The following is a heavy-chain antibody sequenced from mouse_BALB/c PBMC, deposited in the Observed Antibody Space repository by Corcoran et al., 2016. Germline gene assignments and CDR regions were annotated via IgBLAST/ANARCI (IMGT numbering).Heavy chain of an antibody. J-gene: IGHJ1*01. Sequence: EVLLQQSGPIVVKSGASVKIICKTSGYTFTDYNMDWVKQSQGKNLEWIGLINPYTGGTSYNQKFKGKATLTVDKSSSTAYMELLSLTSEDSAVYYCARGYGSSYWYFDVGGAGTTVTVSS. CDR2: INPYTGGT. D-gene: IGHD1-1*01. CDR3: ARGYGSSYWYFDV. V-gene: IGHV1-18*01. CDR1: GYTFTDYN.